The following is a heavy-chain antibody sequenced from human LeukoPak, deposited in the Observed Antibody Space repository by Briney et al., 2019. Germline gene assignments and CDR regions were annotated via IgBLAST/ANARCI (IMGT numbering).Heavy chain of an antibody. D-gene: IGHD3-22*01. J-gene: IGHJ4*02. CDR1: GFTFSSSG. CDR3: AKGSGYNPFDN. CDR2: ISGSGVGT. V-gene: IGHV3-23*01. Sequence: PGGSLRLSCAASGFTFSSSGMGWVRQAPDKGLEWVSTISGSGVGTYYADSVKGRFTISRDNSKNTLYLQMDSLRAEDTAVYYCAKGSGYNPFDNWGQGTLVTVPS.